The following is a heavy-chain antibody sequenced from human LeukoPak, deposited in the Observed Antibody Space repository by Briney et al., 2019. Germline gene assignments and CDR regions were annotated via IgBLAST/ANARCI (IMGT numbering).Heavy chain of an antibody. V-gene: IGHV5-51*01. D-gene: IGHD3-10*01. CDR3: ARPLKYYYGSGSFAFDI. CDR2: IYPGDSDT. Sequence: GESLKISCKGSGYSFTSYWIGWVRQMPGKGLEWMGIIYPGDSDTRYSPSFQGQVTISADKSISTAYLQCSSLKASDTAMYYCARPLKYYYGSGSFAFDIWGQGTMVTVSS. J-gene: IGHJ3*02. CDR1: GYSFTSYW.